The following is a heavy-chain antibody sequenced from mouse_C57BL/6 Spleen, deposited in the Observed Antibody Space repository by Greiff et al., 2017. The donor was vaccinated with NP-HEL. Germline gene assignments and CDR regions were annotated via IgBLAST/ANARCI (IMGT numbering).Heavy chain of an antibody. CDR3: ARYPPIYYYGSSFYWYFDV. CDR2: IYPRDGST. V-gene: IGHV1-78*01. D-gene: IGHD1-1*01. Sequence: VQVVESDAELVKPGASVKISCKVSGYTFTDHTIHWMKQRPEQGLEWIGYIYPRDGSTKYNEKFKGKATLTADKSSSTAYMQLNSLTSEDSAVYFCARYPPIYYYGSSFYWYFDVWGTGTTVTVSS. CDR1: GYTFTDHT. J-gene: IGHJ1*03.